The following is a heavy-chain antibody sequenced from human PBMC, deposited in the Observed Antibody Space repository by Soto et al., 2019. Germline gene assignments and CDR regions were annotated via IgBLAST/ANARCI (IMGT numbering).Heavy chain of an antibody. CDR1: GGSISSYY. Sequence: PSETLSLTCTVSGGSISSYYWSWIRQPPGKGLEWIGYIYYSGSTNYNPSLKSRGTISVDTSKNQFSLKLSSVTAADTAVYYCARHPYYYYGMDVWGQGTTVTVSS. V-gene: IGHV4-59*01. J-gene: IGHJ6*02. CDR3: ARHPYYYYGMDV. CDR2: IYYSGST.